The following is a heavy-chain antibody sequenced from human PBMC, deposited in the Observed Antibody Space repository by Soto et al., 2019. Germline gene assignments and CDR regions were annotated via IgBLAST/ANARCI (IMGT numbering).Heavy chain of an antibody. V-gene: IGHV3-23*01. J-gene: IGHJ4*02. CDR1: GFSFSSYA. CDR2: ISVSGPTT. CDR3: AKAVWAYYYYDF. Sequence: DVQLLESGGGLVRPGGSLRLSCAASGFSFSSYAMSWFRQAPGKGLEWVSTISVSGPTTYYAGSVKGRFTISRDNSKDTLYLQMNSLRAEDTALYYCAKAVWAYYYYDFWGQGTLVTVSS. D-gene: IGHD2-21*01.